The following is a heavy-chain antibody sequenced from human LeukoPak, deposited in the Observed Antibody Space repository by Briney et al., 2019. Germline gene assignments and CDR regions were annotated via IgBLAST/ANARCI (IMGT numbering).Heavy chain of an antibody. Sequence: GGSLRLSCAAYGFTFSSYWMSWVRQAPGKGLEWVANIKQDGREKYYVDSVKGRFTISRDNAKNSLYLQMNSLRAEDSAVYYCARVNYYCSGTSCYTFLDYWGQGTLVTVSS. CDR3: ARVNYYCSGTSCYTFLDY. V-gene: IGHV3-7*01. J-gene: IGHJ4*02. CDR2: IKQDGREK. CDR1: GFTFSSYW. D-gene: IGHD2-2*02.